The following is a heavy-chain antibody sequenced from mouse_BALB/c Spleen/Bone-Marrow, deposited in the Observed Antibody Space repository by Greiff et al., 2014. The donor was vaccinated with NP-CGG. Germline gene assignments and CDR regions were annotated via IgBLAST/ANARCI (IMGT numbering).Heavy chain of an antibody. CDR1: GYTFTSYW. CDR3: ARRKFGNHGFAY. V-gene: IGHV1-7*01. CDR2: INPSTDYT. D-gene: IGHD2-10*02. J-gene: IGHJ3*01. Sequence: VKLQESGAKLAKPGASVKMSCKASGYTFTSYWMHWVKQRPGQGLEWIGYINPSTDYTEYNQKFKDKATLTADKSSSTAYMQLSSLTSEDSAVYYCARRKFGNHGFAYWGQGTLVTVSA.